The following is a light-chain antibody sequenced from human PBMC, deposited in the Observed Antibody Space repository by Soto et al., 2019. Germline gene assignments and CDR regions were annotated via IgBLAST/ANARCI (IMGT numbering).Light chain of an antibody. CDR3: QHYGGRHRT. J-gene: IGKJ1*01. Sequence: EVVLAQSPATLSVSPGDRATLSCRASQYIGSAVAWYHQRSGQAPRLLIFDALIRVPTTPARFCGRVSRHELTLPTRTLESGGFAVYLYQHYGGRHRTLGQGDKV. V-gene: IGKV3-15*01. CDR2: DAL. CDR1: QYIGSA.